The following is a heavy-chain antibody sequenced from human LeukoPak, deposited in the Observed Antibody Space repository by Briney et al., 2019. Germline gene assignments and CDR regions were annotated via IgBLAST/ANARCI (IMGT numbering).Heavy chain of an antibody. Sequence: GASVKVSCKASEGTFSSYAISWVRQDPGQGLEWMGGIIPIFGTANYAQKFQGRVTITADESTSTAYMELSSLRSEDTAVYYCARPSSSSWPPEGFDYWGQGTLVNVSS. CDR2: IIPIFGTA. J-gene: IGHJ4*02. CDR1: EGTFSSYA. V-gene: IGHV1-69*13. CDR3: ARPSSSSWPPEGFDY. D-gene: IGHD6-13*01.